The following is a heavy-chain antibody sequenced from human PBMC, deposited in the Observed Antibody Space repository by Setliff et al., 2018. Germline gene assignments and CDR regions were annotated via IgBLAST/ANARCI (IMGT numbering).Heavy chain of an antibody. CDR1: GSSFTVFY. CDR2: ISPHSGDT. CDR3: ARSGSFGMRYWFDY. V-gene: IGHV1-2*02. Sequence: ASVKVSCKSSGSSFTVFYLHWVRQAPGQGLEWMGWISPHSGDTHYAQKFQSRVRMTRDTSTYAAYLELSDLTSDDTAMYYCARSGSFGMRYWFDYWGQGALVTVSS. D-gene: IGHD1-26*01. J-gene: IGHJ4*02.